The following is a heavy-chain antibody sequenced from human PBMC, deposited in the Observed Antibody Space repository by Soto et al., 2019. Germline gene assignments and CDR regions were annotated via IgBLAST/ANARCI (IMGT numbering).Heavy chain of an antibody. CDR3: GREGHITIFGVVEHYGMDV. V-gene: IGHV4-4*07. CDR1: GGSISSYY. CDR2: IYTSGST. D-gene: IGHD3-3*01. J-gene: IGHJ6*02. Sequence: PSETLSLTCTVSGGSISSYYWSWIRQPAGKGLEWIGRIYTSGSTNYNPSLKSRVTMSVDTSKNQFSLKLSSVTAADTAVYYCGREGHITIFGVVEHYGMDVWGQGTTVTVSS.